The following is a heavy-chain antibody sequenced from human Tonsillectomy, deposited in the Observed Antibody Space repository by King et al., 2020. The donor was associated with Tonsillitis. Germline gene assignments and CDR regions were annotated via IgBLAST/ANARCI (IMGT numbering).Heavy chain of an antibody. V-gene: IGHV4-59*11. CDR1: GDSISSHY. D-gene: IGHD4-17*01. Sequence: QLQESGPGLVKPSETLSLTCTVSGDSISSHYWSGLRQSPGKGLEWIGYFYYSGSTTYNPSLKSRVTISVDTSKNQFSLKLSSVTVADTAVYYCARDRGDAYGAFDIWGLGTMVTVSS. J-gene: IGHJ3*02. CDR3: ARDRGDAYGAFDI. CDR2: FYYSGST.